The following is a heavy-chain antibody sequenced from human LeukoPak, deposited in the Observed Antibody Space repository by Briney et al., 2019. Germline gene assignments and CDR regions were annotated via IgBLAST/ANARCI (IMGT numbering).Heavy chain of an antibody. Sequence: PSETLSLTCTVSGGSNINHYWSWIRQPAGKGLEWIGRIYSSGSANCSPSLKSRVSMSIDTSNNHFSLNLTSVTAADTALYFCARDVRYASGWSTPESWGQGTLVTVPS. CDR3: ARDVRYASGWSTPES. D-gene: IGHD6-19*01. J-gene: IGHJ5*02. CDR2: IYSSGSA. V-gene: IGHV4-4*07. CDR1: GGSNINHY.